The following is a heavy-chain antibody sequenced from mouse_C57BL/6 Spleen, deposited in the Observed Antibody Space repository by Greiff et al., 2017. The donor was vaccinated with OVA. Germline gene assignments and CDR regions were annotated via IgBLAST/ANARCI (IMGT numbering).Heavy chain of an antibody. J-gene: IGHJ2*01. Sequence: QVQLQQPGAELVKPGASVKLSCKASGYTFTSYWMHWVKQRPGQGLEWIGMIHPNSGSTNYNEKFKSKATLTVDKSSSTAYMQLSSLTSEDSAVYYCARGIYYDDGYYFDYWGQGTTLTVSS. D-gene: IGHD2-4*01. V-gene: IGHV1-64*01. CDR2: IHPNSGST. CDR3: ARGIYYDDGYYFDY. CDR1: GYTFTSYW.